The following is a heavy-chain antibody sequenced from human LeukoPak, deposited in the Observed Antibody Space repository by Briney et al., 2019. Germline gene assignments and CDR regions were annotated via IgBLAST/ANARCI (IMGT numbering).Heavy chain of an antibody. J-gene: IGHJ5*02. D-gene: IGHD3-10*01. V-gene: IGHV4-39*01. Sequence: SETLSLTCTVSGGSISSSGYCWGWIRQPPGKGLEWIGSIDYSGNTNYNPSLKSRVTIAVDMSKNQFSLKLSSVTAADTAVYYCARHRLWYGSGSYAWFDPWGQGTLVTVSS. CDR3: ARHRLWYGSGSYAWFDP. CDR1: GGSISSSGYC. CDR2: IDYSGNT.